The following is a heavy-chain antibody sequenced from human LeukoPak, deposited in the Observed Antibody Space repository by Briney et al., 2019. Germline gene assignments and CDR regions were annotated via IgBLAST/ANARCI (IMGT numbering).Heavy chain of an antibody. V-gene: IGHV4-39*01. CDR1: RDSVSNDKVF. CDR2: VYSSGST. CDR3: ARLGWWDS. J-gene: IGHJ4*02. D-gene: IGHD2-15*01. Sequence: SETLSLTCIVSRDSVSNDKVFWGWIRQPPGEGLEWIGSVYSSGSTYYNPSLNSRVTISVDTSKNQFSLKLSSVTAADTAVYYCARLGWWDSWGQGTLVTVSS.